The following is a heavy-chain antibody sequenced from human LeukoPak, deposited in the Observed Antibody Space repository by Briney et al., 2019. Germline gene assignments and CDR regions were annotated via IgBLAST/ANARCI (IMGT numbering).Heavy chain of an antibody. D-gene: IGHD3-3*01. J-gene: IGHJ6*03. CDR3: ADGNSIFGVVTPLMDV. CDR2: IYYSGST. Sequence: PSETLSLTCTVSGGSISSSSYYWGWIRQPPGKGLEWIGGIYYSGSTYYNPSLKSRVTISVDTSKNQFSLKLSSVTAADTAVYYCADGNSIFGVVTPLMDVWGKGTTVTVSS. CDR1: GGSISSSSYY. V-gene: IGHV4-39*01.